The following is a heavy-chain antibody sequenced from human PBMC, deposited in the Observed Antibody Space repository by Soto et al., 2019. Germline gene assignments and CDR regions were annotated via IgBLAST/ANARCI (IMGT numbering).Heavy chain of an antibody. V-gene: IGHV3-53*01. J-gene: IGHJ4*02. CDR3: ATGDGYNQLDY. CDR1: GFTVSSNY. Sequence: EVQLVASGGGLIQPGGSLRLSGAASGFTVSSNYMSWVRQAPGKGLEWVSVIYSGGSTYYADSVKGRFTISRDNAKNTLYLQMNSMRAADTAVYYCATGDGYNQLDYWGPGTLVTVAS. CDR2: IYSGGST. D-gene: IGHD5-12*01.